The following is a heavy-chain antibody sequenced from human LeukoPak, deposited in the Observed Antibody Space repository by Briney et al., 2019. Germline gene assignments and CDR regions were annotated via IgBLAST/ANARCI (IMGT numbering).Heavy chain of an antibody. CDR2: IYYSGST. J-gene: IGHJ4*02. Sequence: SETLSLTCTVSGGSISSGGYYWSWIRQHPGKGPEWIGYIYYSGSTYYNPSLKSRVTISVDTSKNQFSLKLSSVTAADTAVYYCARLLTIGQFDYWGQGTLVTVSS. CDR3: ARLLTIGQFDY. CDR1: GGSISSGGYY. V-gene: IGHV4-31*03. D-gene: IGHD2-15*01.